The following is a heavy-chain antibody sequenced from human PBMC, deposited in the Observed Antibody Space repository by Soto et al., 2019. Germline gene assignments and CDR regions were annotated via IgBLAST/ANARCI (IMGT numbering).Heavy chain of an antibody. CDR2: IFSSGGT. D-gene: IGHD5-12*01. CDR1: GGSINTFY. V-gene: IGHV4-4*07. J-gene: IGHJ4*02. CDR3: AREGSYSAYNFAHGIQLWSFDF. Sequence: SATLSLTCTVSGGSINTFYWSWVRKPAGKGLEWIGRIFSSGGTSFNPSLESRVAMSVDTSKHHFSLHLRSVTAADRAVYYCAREGSYSAYNFAHGIQLWSFDFLGQGALVTISS.